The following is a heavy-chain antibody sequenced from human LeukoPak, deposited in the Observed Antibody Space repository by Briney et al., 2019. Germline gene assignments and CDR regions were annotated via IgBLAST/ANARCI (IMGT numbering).Heavy chain of an antibody. Sequence: PGGSLRLSCAASGFTFSSYEMNWVRQAPGKGLEWVSYISSSGSTIYYADSVKGRFTISRDNAKNSLYLQMSSLRAEDTAVYYCARGKLCADYWGQGTLVTVSS. CDR3: ARGKLCADY. J-gene: IGHJ4*02. CDR2: ISSSGSTI. V-gene: IGHV3-48*03. CDR1: GFTFSSYE. D-gene: IGHD2/OR15-2a*01.